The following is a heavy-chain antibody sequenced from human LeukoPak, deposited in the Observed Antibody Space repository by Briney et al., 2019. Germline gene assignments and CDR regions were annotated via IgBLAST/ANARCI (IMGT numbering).Heavy chain of an antibody. V-gene: IGHV1-2*02. J-gene: IGHJ4*02. D-gene: IGHD6-13*01. Sequence: ASVKVSCKASGYTFGGYHLLWMRQAPGQGLEWLGWINPDTGATRYGQKFQGRVTMTRDTSISTVYMELSRLRSDDTAVYYCARWYNSCWYDYWGQGTLVTVSS. CDR3: ARWYNSCWYDY. CDR2: INPDTGAT. CDR1: GYTFGGYH.